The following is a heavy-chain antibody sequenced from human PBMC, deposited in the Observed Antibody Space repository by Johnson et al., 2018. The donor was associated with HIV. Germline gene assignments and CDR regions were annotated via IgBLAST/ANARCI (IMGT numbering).Heavy chain of an antibody. CDR1: GFTFSSYG. V-gene: IGHV3-30*18. CDR2: ISYDGSNK. D-gene: IGHD4-23*01. CDR3: AKAGNGDAFDI. Sequence: QVQLVESGGGVVQPGRSLRLSCAASGFTFSSYGMHWVRQAPGKGLEWVAVISYDGSNKYYADSVKGRFTISRDNSKNTLYLQMTSLRAEDTAVYYCAKAGNGDAFDIWGQGTMVTVSS. J-gene: IGHJ3*02.